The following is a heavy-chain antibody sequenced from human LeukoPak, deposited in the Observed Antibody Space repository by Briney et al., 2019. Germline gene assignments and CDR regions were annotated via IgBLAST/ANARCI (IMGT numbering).Heavy chain of an antibody. CDR2: IHYSGST. V-gene: IGHV4-39*07. CDR3: ARGYCSGGSCYSYYYYNYMDV. D-gene: IGHD2-15*01. J-gene: IGHJ6*03. CDR1: GGSISSSSYY. Sequence: PSETLSLTCTVSGGSISSSSYYWGWIRQPPGKGLEWIGSIHYSGSTNYNPSLKSRVTISVDTSKNQFSLKLSSVTAADTAVYYCARGYCSGGSCYSYYYYNYMDVSGKGTTVTVSS.